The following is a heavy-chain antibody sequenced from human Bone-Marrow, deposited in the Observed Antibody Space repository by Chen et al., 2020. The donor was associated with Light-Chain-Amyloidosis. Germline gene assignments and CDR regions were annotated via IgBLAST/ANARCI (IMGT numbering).Heavy chain of an antibody. J-gene: IGHJ6*03. CDR1: GFTFSSDR. V-gene: IGHV3-48*01. CDR3: AGSWRELLVSPYYYMDV. D-gene: IGHD1-26*01. CDR2: ISSSSTI. Sequence: EVQLVESGGGLVQPGGSLKLSCAASGFTFSSDRTNWVRQAPGKGLEWVSYISSSSTIYYADSVKGRFTISRDNAKNSLYLQMNSLRAEDTAVYYCAGSWRELLVSPYYYMDVWGKGTTVTVSS.